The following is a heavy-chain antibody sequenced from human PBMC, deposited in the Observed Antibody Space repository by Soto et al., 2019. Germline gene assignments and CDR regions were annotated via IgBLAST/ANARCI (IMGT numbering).Heavy chain of an antibody. Sequence: GGSLSLSCAASGFTFSSYAMTWVRQAPGKGLEWVSGISGSGDKTYFAESVKGRFTISRDNSKNTLYLHMNSLRAEDTALYYCAKDWIGVVPDAFDVWGQGTMVTVSS. CDR3: AKDWIGVVPDAFDV. CDR1: GFTFSSYA. J-gene: IGHJ3*01. D-gene: IGHD3-3*01. V-gene: IGHV3-23*01. CDR2: ISGSGDKT.